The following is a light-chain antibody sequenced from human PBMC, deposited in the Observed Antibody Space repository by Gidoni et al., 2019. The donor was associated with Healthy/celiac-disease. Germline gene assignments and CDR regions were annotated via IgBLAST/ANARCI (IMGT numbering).Light chain of an antibody. CDR2: GAS. CDR1: QSVSSN. Sequence: PATLSVSPGERATLSCRASQSVSSNLAWYQQKPGQAPRLLIYGASTRATGIPARFSGSGSGTDFTLTISSLQSEDFAVYYCQQYNNWRTFGQGTKVEIK. V-gene: IGKV3-15*01. CDR3: QQYNNWRT. J-gene: IGKJ1*01.